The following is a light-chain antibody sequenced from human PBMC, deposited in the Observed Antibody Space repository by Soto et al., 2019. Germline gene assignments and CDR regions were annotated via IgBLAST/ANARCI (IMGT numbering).Light chain of an antibody. CDR3: SSYPSSSTLG. CDR2: DVS. CDR1: SSDVGGYNY. Sequence: QSALTQPASVSGSPGQSITISCTGTSSDVGGYNYVSWYQQHPGKAPKLMIYDVSNRPSGVSNRFSGSKSGNTASLTISGLQAEDEAEYYCSSYPSSSTLGFGGGTKLTVL. J-gene: IGLJ3*02. V-gene: IGLV2-14*01.